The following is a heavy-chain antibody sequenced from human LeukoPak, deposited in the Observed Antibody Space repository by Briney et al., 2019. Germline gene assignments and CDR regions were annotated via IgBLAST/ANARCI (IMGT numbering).Heavy chain of an antibody. J-gene: IGHJ6*03. CDR1: GFTFGSYD. V-gene: IGHV3-13*01. D-gene: IGHD2-2*01. CDR2: IGTAGDT. Sequence: GGSLRLSCAASGFTFGSYDMHWVRQATGKGLEWVSAIGTAGDTYYPGSVKGRFTISRENAKNSLYLQMNSLRAGDTAVYYCARATRLSPYYYYYTDVWGKGTTVTVSS. CDR3: ARATRLSPYYYYYTDV.